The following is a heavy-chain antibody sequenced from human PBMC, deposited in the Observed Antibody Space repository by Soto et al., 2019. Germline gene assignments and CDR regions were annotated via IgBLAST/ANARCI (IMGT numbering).Heavy chain of an antibody. Sequence: GGSLRLSCAASGFTFSSYWMHWVRQAPGKGLVWVSRINNDGSSTSYADSVKGRFTISRDNAKNTLYLQMNSLRAEDTAVYYCARDQAAAGTAYWGQGTLVTVSS. CDR3: ARDQAAAGTAY. J-gene: IGHJ4*02. D-gene: IGHD6-13*01. CDR2: INNDGSST. V-gene: IGHV3-74*01. CDR1: GFTFSSYW.